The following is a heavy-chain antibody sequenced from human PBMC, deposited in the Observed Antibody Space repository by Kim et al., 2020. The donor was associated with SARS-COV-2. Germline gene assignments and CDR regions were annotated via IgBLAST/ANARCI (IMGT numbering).Heavy chain of an antibody. J-gene: IGHJ5*02. Sequence: GGSLRLSCVASGFTFSSYGMHWVRQAPGKGLEWVAVIWYDGSKKYYADSVKGRFTISRDNSKNTLYLQMNSLRAEDTAVYYCAKDLGGDGPFSWGQGTLVTVSS. V-gene: IGHV3-33*06. CDR2: IWYDGSKK. D-gene: IGHD4-17*01. CDR3: AKDLGGDGPFS. CDR1: GFTFSSYG.